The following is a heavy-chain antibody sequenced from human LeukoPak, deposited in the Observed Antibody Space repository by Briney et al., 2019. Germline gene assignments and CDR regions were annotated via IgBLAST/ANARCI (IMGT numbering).Heavy chain of an antibody. Sequence: SETLSLTCTVSGGSIIRSDYYWGWIRQPPGKGLEWIGSIYYSGSTYYNPSLKSRVTISVDTSKNQFSLQLNSVTAADTAIYYCAREVSSADCYHYYGMDVWGQGTSVTVSS. CDR3: AREVSSADCYHYYGMDV. CDR1: GGSIIRSDYY. V-gene: IGHV4-39*01. CDR2: IYYSGST. J-gene: IGHJ6*02. D-gene: IGHD2-2*01.